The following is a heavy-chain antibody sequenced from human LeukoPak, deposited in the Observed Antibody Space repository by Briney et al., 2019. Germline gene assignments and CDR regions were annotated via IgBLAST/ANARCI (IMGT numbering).Heavy chain of an antibody. CDR2: ISGDGGST. D-gene: IGHD3-10*01. CDR1: GFTFDDYA. J-gene: IGHJ4*02. V-gene: IGHV3-43*02. Sequence: GGSLRLSCAASGFTFDDYAMHWVRQAPGKGLEWVSLISGDGGSTYYADSVKGRFTISRDNSKNPLYLQMNSLRTEDTALYYCAKEDYGSGSYLFGYWGQGTLVTVSS. CDR3: AKEDYGSGSYLFGY.